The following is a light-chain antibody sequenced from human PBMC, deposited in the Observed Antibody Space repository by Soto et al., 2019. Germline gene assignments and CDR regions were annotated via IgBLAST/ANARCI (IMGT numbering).Light chain of an antibody. V-gene: IGKV3-20*01. Sequence: EIELTQSPGTLSLSPGDRASLSCRASESLHTSSLAWYQQKPGQAPRLLMSGVSSRATDIPDRFSGSGSGTDFTLTISRLEPEDFAVYYCHHYGSPSYTFGPGTKLESK. CDR3: HHYGSPSYT. J-gene: IGKJ2*01. CDR1: ESLHTSS. CDR2: GVS.